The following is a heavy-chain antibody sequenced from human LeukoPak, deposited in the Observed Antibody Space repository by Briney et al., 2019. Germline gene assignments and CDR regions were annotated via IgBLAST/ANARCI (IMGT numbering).Heavy chain of an antibody. D-gene: IGHD1-26*01. V-gene: IGHV3-23*01. CDR1: GFTSSSYA. Sequence: GGSLRLSCAASGFTSSSYAMSWVRQAPGKGLEWVPAISGSGGSTYYADSVKGRFTISRDNSKNTLYLQMNSLRAEDTAVYYCAKGQWELPTDFDYWGQGTLVTVSS. J-gene: IGHJ4*02. CDR2: ISGSGGST. CDR3: AKGQWELPTDFDY.